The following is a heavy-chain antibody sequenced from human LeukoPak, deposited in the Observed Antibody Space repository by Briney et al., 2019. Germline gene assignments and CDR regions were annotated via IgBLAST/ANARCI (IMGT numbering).Heavy chain of an antibody. J-gene: IGHJ3*02. D-gene: IGHD1-1*01. CDR2: ISGSGGST. CDR3: ANFRYNWNLNDAFDI. Sequence: GGSLRLSCEVSGLTFSGYWVTWVRQAPGEGLEWVSAISGSGGSTYYADSVKGRFTISRDNSKNTLYLQMNSLRAEDTAVYYCANFRYNWNLNDAFDIWGQGTTVTVSS. V-gene: IGHV3-23*01. CDR1: GLTFSGYW.